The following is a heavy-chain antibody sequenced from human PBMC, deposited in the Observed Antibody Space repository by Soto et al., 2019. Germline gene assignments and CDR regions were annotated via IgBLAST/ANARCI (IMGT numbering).Heavy chain of an antibody. Sequence: QVQLVQSGAEVKKPGSSVKVSCKASGGTFSSYTISWVRQAPGQGLEWMGRIIPILGIANYAQKFQGRVTITADKSTSTAYMELSSLRSEDTAVYFCARVRGSEPRAYDAFDIWGQGTMVTVSS. CDR1: GGTFSSYT. CDR3: ARVRGSEPRAYDAFDI. D-gene: IGHD3-10*01. CDR2: IIPILGIA. V-gene: IGHV1-69*02. J-gene: IGHJ3*02.